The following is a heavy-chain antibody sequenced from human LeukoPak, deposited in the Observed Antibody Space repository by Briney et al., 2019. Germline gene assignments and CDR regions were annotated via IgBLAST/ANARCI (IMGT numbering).Heavy chain of an antibody. Sequence: GESLKISCKGSGYSFTSYWIVWVRQMPGKGLEWMGIIYPGDSDTRYSPSFQGQVTISADKSISTAYLQWSSLKASDTAMYYCARIEYSSSSYYYYYMDVWGKGTTVTVSS. CDR2: IYPGDSDT. D-gene: IGHD6-6*01. CDR3: ARIEYSSSSYYYYYMDV. J-gene: IGHJ6*03. V-gene: IGHV5-51*01. CDR1: GYSFTSYW.